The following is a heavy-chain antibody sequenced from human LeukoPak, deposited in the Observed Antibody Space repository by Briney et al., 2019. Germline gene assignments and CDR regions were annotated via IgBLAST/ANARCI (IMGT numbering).Heavy chain of an antibody. CDR2: VFPSGST. V-gene: IGHV4-4*07. D-gene: IGHD6-13*01. CDR3: ARARAAGSWYYFDS. CDR1: GGSINSYY. J-gene: IGHJ4*02. Sequence: PSETLSLTCTVSGGSINSYYWSWIRQPAGKGQEWIGRVFPSGSTNYNPSLKSRITMSISPSKAQFSLQLTSVTAADTAVYYCARARAAGSWYYFDSWGQGVLVTVSS.